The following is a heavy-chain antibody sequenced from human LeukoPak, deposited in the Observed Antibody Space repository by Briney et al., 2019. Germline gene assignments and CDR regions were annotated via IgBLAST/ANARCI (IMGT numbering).Heavy chain of an antibody. V-gene: IGHV3-48*03. CDR2: ISSSGSTI. J-gene: IGHJ4*02. CDR1: GFTFSSYE. Sequence: GGPLRLSCAASGFTFSSYEMNWVRQAPGKGLEWVSYISSSGSTIYYADSVKGRFTISRDNAKNSLYLQMNSLRAEDTAVYYCARETEIAVAGRYFDYWGQGTLVTVSS. D-gene: IGHD6-19*01. CDR3: ARETEIAVAGRYFDY.